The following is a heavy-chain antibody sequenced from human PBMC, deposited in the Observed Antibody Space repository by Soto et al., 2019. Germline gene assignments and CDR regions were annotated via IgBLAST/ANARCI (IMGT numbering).Heavy chain of an antibody. CDR2: ISSSGSTI. D-gene: IGHD3-22*01. CDR1: GFTFSDYY. Sequence: KLGGSLRLSCAASGFTFSDYYMSWIRQAPGKGLEWVSYISSSGSTIYYADSVKGRFTTSRDNAKNSLYLQMNSLRAEDTAVYYCARDGTYYYDSSGYYYYYYVMDVWGQGTTVTVSS. V-gene: IGHV3-11*01. J-gene: IGHJ6*02. CDR3: ARDGTYYYDSSGYYYYYYVMDV.